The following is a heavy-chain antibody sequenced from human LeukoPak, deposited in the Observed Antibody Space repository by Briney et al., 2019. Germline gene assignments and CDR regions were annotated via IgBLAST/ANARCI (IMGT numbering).Heavy chain of an antibody. J-gene: IGHJ6*02. CDR1: GYTFTGYY. CDR2: INPNSGGT. V-gene: IGHV1-2*02. D-gene: IGHD3-9*01. CDR3: ARSPLRYFDWFWYYGMDV. Sequence: ASVKVSCKASGYTFTGYYMHWVRQAPGQGLEWMGWINPNSGGTNYAQKFQGRVTMTRDTSISTAYMELSRLRSDDTAVYYCARSPLRYFDWFWYYGMDVWGQGTTVTVSS.